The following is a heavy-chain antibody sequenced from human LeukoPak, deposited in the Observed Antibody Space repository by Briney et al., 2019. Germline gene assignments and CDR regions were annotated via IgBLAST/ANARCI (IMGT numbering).Heavy chain of an antibody. V-gene: IGHV4-59*01. CDR3: ASASGYCSGGSCYPGDYYMDV. CDR2: IYYSGST. D-gene: IGHD2-15*01. J-gene: IGHJ6*03. Sequence: SETLSLTCNVSGVSISSYYWSWIRQPPGKGLEWIGYIYYSGSTNYNPSLKSRVTISVDTSKNQFSLKLSSVTAADTAVYYCASASGYCSGGSCYPGDYYMDVWGKGTTVTVSS. CDR1: GVSISSYY.